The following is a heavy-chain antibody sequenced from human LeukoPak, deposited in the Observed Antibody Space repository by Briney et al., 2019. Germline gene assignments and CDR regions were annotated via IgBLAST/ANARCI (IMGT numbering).Heavy chain of an antibody. D-gene: IGHD5-24*01. CDR3: ARGRDGYNPGGMDV. CDR2: ISPSGDST. V-gene: IGHV3-23*01. CDR1: GFTFNNYA. J-gene: IGHJ6*02. Sequence: GGSLRLSCAASGFTFNNYAMNWVRQAPGKGLEWVSHISPSGDSTYYADSVEGRFTISRDSSKNTLSLQMNSLRVEDTAVYYCARGRDGYNPGGMDVWGQGTTVTVSS.